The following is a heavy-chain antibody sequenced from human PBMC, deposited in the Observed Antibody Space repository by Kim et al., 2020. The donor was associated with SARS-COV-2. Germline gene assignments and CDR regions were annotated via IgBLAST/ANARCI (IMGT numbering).Heavy chain of an antibody. CDR1: GFIFSSYA. D-gene: IGHD3-3*01. CDR2: IWYDGSNK. Sequence: GGSLRLSCAASGFIFSSYAMIWVRQAPGEGLEWLATIWYDGSNKYYKDSVKGRFTISRDNSKNTLYLQMNSLRAGDMAVYYCAREPITGYGLDVWG. J-gene: IGHJ6*02. V-gene: IGHV3-33*01. CDR3: AREPITGYGLDV.